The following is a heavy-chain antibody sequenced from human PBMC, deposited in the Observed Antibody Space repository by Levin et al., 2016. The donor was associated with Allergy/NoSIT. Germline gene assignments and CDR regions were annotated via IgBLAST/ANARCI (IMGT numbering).Heavy chain of an antibody. CDR2: IYYSGST. J-gene: IGHJ4*02. CDR3: ARLLGDFDYFDY. CDR1: GGSISSYY. Sequence: SETLSLTCTVSGGSISSYYWSWIRQPPGKGLEWIGYIYYSGSTNYNPSLKSRVTISVDTSKNQFSLKLSSVTAADTALYYCARLLGDFDYFDYWGQGTLVTVSS. V-gene: IGHV4-59*08. D-gene: IGHD2-21*02.